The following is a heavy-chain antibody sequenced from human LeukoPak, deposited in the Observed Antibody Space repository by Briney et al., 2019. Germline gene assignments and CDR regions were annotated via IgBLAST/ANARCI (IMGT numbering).Heavy chain of an antibody. J-gene: IGHJ4*02. V-gene: IGHV3-11*01. CDR1: GFTFSDYY. D-gene: IGHD3-22*01. CDR3: ARVYPYYYDSSGYLDY. CDR2: ISSSGSTI. Sequence: GGSLRLSCAASGFTFSDYYMSWIRQAPGKGLEWVSYISSSGSTIYYADSVKGRFTISRDNAKNSLYLQMNSLRAEDTAVYYCARVYPYYYDSSGYLDYWGQGTLVTVSS.